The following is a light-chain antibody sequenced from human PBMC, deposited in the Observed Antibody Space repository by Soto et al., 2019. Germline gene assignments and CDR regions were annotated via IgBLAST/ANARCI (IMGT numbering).Light chain of an antibody. CDR3: SSYTRSSTGV. CDR1: NSDVGAYNY. CDR2: EVS. Sequence: QSALTQPASVSGSPGQSITISCTGTNSDVGAYNYVSWYQQHPGKAPKLMIYEVSNQPSGVSNRFSGSKSGNTASLTISGLQAEDEADYYCSSYTRSSTGVFGGGTKVTVL. J-gene: IGLJ2*01. V-gene: IGLV2-14*01.